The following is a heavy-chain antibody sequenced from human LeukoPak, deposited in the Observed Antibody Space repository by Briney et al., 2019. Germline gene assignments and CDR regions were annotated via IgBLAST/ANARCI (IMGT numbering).Heavy chain of an antibody. CDR3: ARGGSGSYHDY. J-gene: IGHJ4*02. D-gene: IGHD3-10*01. CDR1: GFTFSDYY. V-gene: IGHV3-11*06. Sequence: GGSLRLSCAASGFTFSDYYMSWIRQAPGKGLEWVSSISSSSSYINYADSVKGRFTISRDNAKNSLYLQMNSLRAEDTAVYYCARGGSGSYHDYWGQGTLVTVSS. CDR2: ISSSSSYI.